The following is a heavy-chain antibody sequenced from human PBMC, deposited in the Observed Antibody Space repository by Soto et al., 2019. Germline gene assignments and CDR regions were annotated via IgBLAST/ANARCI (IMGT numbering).Heavy chain of an antibody. CDR3: ARDYDFWSGSVSWHYYGMDV. CDR1: GYTLTSYG. J-gene: IGHJ6*02. CDR2: ISAYNGNT. V-gene: IGHV1-18*01. D-gene: IGHD3-3*01. Sequence: ASVKVSCKASGYTLTSYGISWVRQAPGQGLEWMGWISAYNGNTNYAQKLQGRVTMTTDTSTSTAYMELRSLRSDDTAVYYCARDYDFWSGSVSWHYYGMDVWGQGTTVTVSS.